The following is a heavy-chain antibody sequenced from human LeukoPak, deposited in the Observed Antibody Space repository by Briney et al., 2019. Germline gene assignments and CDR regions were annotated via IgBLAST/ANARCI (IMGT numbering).Heavy chain of an antibody. CDR2: INHSGST. CDR1: GGSFSGYY. CDR3: ARNYYYDSSGYYLFDY. V-gene: IGHV4-34*01. J-gene: IGHJ4*02. Sequence: SETLSLTCAVYGGSFSGYYWSWIRQPPGKGLEWIGEINHSGSTNYNPSLKSRVTISVDTSKNQFSLKLSSVTAADTAVYYCARNYYYDSSGYYLFDYWGQGTPVTVSS. D-gene: IGHD3-22*01.